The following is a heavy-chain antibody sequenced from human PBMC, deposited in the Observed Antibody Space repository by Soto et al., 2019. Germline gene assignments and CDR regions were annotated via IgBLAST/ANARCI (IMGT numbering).Heavy chain of an antibody. CDR3: ATPLLLLSYGVVDQY. J-gene: IGHJ4*02. Sequence: VGSLRLSCVCSVCPFRNYAMCCVRHSPGKWLQWVSAISSSGGDTYYADSVKGRFTISRDNSKNTLYLRMNSLRAEDTAIYYCATPLLLLSYGVVDQYLGQATLLIVS. CDR2: ISSSGGDT. V-gene: IGHV3-23*01. CDR1: VCPFRNYA. D-gene: IGHD3-3*01.